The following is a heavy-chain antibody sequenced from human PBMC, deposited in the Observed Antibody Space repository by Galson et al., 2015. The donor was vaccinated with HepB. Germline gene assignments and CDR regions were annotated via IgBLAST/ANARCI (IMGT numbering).Heavy chain of an antibody. Sequence: SLRLSCAASGFTFDDYPMHWVRQAPGKGLEWISLISWDGSSTYYGDSVKGRFTISRDNSKNSLFLQMNSLRTDDTAVYYCAREGSVDVPAALNWFDPWGQGTLVTVSS. CDR3: AREGSVDVPAALNWFDP. V-gene: IGHV3-43*01. CDR1: GFTFDDYP. D-gene: IGHD2-2*01. CDR2: ISWDGSST. J-gene: IGHJ5*02.